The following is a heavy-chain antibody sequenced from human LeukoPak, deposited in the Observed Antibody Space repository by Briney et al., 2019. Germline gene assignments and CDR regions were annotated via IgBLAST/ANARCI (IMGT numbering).Heavy chain of an antibody. CDR3: ASSIHNWFDP. V-gene: IGHV4-59*01. D-gene: IGHD2-2*01. J-gene: IGHJ5*02. CDR2: IYYSGST. Sequence: SETLSLTCTVSGGSISSYYWSWIRQPPGKGLEWIGYIYYSGSTNYNPSLKSRVTISVDTSKNQFSLKLSSVTAADTAVYHCASSIHNWFDPWGQGTLVTVSS. CDR1: GGSISSYY.